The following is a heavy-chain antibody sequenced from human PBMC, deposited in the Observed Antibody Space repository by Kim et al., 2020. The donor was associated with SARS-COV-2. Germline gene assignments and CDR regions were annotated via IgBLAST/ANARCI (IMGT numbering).Heavy chain of an antibody. CDR2: ISWNSGSI. D-gene: IGHD2-21*02. V-gene: IGHV3-9*01. CDR1: GFTFDDYA. Sequence: GGSLRLSCAASGFTFDDYAMHWVRQAPGKGLEWVSGISWNSGSIGYADSVKGRFTISRDNAKNSLYLQMNSLRAEDTALYHCARESVTEFAFDIWGQGTMVTVSS. CDR3: ARESVTEFAFDI. J-gene: IGHJ3*02.